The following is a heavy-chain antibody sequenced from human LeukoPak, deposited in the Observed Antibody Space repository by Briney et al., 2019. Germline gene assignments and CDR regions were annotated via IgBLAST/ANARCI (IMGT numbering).Heavy chain of an antibody. V-gene: IGHV4-34*01. CDR2: INHSGST. CDR3: ARFPPNDYVWGSYRYRNY. CDR1: GGSFSGYY. J-gene: IGHJ4*02. Sequence: SETLSLTCAVYGGSFSGYYWSWIRLPPGKGLEWIGEINHSGSTNYNPSLKSRVTISVDTSKNQFSLKLSSVTAADTAVYYCARFPPNDYVWGSYRYRNYWGQGTLVTVSS. D-gene: IGHD3-16*02.